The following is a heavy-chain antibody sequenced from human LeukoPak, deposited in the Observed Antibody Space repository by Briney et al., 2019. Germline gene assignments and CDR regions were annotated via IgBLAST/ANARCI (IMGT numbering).Heavy chain of an antibody. J-gene: IGHJ4*02. Sequence: GGSLRLSCAASGFTFDDYAMHWVRQAPGKGLEWVSGISWNSGSIGYADSVKGRFTISRGNAKNSLYLQMNSLRAEDTALYYCAKGRWPASFDYWGQGTLVTVSS. V-gene: IGHV3-9*01. CDR3: AKGRWPASFDY. CDR2: ISWNSGSI. D-gene: IGHD5-24*01. CDR1: GFTFDDYA.